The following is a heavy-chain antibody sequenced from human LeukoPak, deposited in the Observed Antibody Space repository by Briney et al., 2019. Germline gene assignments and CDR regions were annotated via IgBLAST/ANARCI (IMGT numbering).Heavy chain of an antibody. V-gene: IGHV3-23*01. CDR3: AKDGSSSPYYFDY. CDR1: GFTFSNYV. Sequence: PGGSLRLSCAASGFTFSNYVMSWVRQAPGKGLEWVSAISAGGGATYYADSVKGRFTISRDNSKNTLFLQMNSLTAEDTAVCYCAKDGSSSPYYFDYWGQGTLVTVSS. J-gene: IGHJ4*02. D-gene: IGHD6-6*01. CDR2: ISAGGGAT.